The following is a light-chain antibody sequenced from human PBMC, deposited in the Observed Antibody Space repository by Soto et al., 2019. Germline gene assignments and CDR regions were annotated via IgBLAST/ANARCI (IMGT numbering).Light chain of an antibody. V-gene: IGKV1-9*01. CDR1: QGISSY. CDR2: AAS. Sequence: DIQLTQSPSFLSASVGDRVTITCRASQGISSYLAWYQQKPGKAPKLLIYAASTLQSGVPSRFSGSGSGTEFTLTISSLQPEDFATYSCQQLIFGGGTKVEIK. CDR3: QQLI. J-gene: IGKJ4*01.